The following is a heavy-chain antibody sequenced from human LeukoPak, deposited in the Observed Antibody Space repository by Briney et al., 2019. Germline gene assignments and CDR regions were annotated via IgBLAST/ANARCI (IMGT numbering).Heavy chain of an antibody. V-gene: IGHV1-24*01. J-gene: IGHJ1*01. CDR1: GYTLTELS. CDR2: FDPEDGET. CDR3: ATAYSSGWYLGEYFQH. D-gene: IGHD6-19*01. Sequence: ASVKVSCKVFGYTLTELSMHWVRQAPGKGLEWMGGFDPEDGETIYAQKFQGRVTMTEDTSTDTAYMELSSLRSEDTAVYYCATAYSSGWYLGEYFQHWGQGTLVTVSS.